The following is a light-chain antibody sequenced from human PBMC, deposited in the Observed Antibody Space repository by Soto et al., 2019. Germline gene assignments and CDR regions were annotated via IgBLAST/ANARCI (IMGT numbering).Light chain of an antibody. CDR2: DVN. CDR1: SSDVGGYNY. J-gene: IGLJ2*01. Sequence: QSALTQPASVSGSPGQSITMSCTGSSSDVGGYNYVSWYQQYPGKAPKLIIYDVNNRPSGTSDRFSGSKSGNMASLTISGLQAEDEADYYCSSYTDSTISVEFGGGTKLTVL. V-gene: IGLV2-14*01. CDR3: SSYTDSTISVE.